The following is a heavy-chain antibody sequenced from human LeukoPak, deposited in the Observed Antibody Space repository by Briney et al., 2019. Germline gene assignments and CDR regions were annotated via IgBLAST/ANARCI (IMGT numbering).Heavy chain of an antibody. D-gene: IGHD1-14*01. J-gene: IGHJ4*02. CDR2: ISHDGNDK. CDR1: GFTLRSYG. V-gene: IGHV3-30*03. Sequence: GGSLRLSCAASGFTLRSYGMHWVRQAPGKGLEWVAVISHDGNDKYYGDSLKGRFTISRDNSKNTLYLQMNSLRAEDTAVYYCARDAGTWGFGYNFDYWGQGTLVSVSS. CDR3: ARDAGTWGFGYNFDY.